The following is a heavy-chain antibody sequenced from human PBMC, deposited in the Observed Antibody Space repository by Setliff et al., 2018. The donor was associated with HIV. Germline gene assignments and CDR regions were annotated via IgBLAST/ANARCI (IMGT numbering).Heavy chain of an antibody. Sequence: SETLSLTCTVSGGSISSYYWSWIRQPPGKGLEWIGYIYYSGSTNYNPSLKSRVTISVDTSKNRFSLKLSSVTAADTAVYYCARGVGEYYNFWSGYPAWYFDLWGRGTLVTVSS. J-gene: IGHJ2*01. CDR1: GGSISSYY. D-gene: IGHD3-3*01. CDR3: ARGVGEYYNFWSGYPAWYFDL. V-gene: IGHV4-59*01. CDR2: IYYSGST.